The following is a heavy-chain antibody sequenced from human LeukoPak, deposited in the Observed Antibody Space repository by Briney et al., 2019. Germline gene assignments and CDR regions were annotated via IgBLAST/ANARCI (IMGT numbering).Heavy chain of an antibody. J-gene: IGHJ6*03. V-gene: IGHV4-59*12. CDR1: GGSISSYY. D-gene: IGHD2-15*01. Sequence: SETLSLPCTGSGGSISSYYWSWIRQPPGKGLEWIGYIYYSGSTNYNPSLKSRVTISVDTSKNQFSLKLSSVTAADTAVYYCARVIKGLHLRHYYYYYMDVWGKGTTVTVSS. CDR2: IYYSGST. CDR3: ARVIKGLHLRHYYYYYMDV.